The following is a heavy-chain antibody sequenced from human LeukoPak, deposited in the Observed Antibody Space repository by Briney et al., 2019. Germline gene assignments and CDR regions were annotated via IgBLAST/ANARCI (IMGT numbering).Heavy chain of an antibody. Sequence: GGSLRLSCAASGFTFSSYWMHWVRQAPGKGLVWVSRINSDGSSTSYADSVKGRFTISRDNAKNTLYLQMNSLRAEDTAVYYCAKGPYYDISGPEVIWGQGTMVTVSS. CDR1: GFTFSSYW. V-gene: IGHV3-74*01. D-gene: IGHD3-22*01. J-gene: IGHJ3*02. CDR3: AKGPYYDISGPEVI. CDR2: INSDGSST.